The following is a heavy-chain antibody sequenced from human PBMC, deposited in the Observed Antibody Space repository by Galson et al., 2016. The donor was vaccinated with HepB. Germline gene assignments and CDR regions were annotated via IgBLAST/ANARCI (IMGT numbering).Heavy chain of an antibody. J-gene: IGHJ3*01. CDR1: RGTFRNHA. D-gene: IGHD4-17*01. CDR2: ITPIAGRA. CDR3: ASDYGDYSAFDF. V-gene: IGHV1-69*13. Sequence: SVKVSCKASRGTFRNHAFSWVRQAPGQGLEWMGGITPIAGRAHYAQNFQDKIAITADEATSTVYMELSSLTLEDTAVYYCASDYGDYSAFDFWGQGTMLTVSS.